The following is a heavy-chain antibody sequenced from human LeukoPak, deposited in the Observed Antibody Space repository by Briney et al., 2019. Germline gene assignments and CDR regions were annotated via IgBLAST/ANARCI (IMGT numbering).Heavy chain of an antibody. V-gene: IGHV5-51*01. CDR1: GYSFTSYW. CDR3: ARRGYCSGGSCFSNAFDI. Sequence: GESLKISCKGSGYSFTSYWIGWVRQMPGKGLEWMGIIYPGDSDTRTSPSFQGQVTISADKSISTAYLQWSGLKASDTAMYYCARRGYCSGGSCFSNAFDIWGQGTMVTVSS. J-gene: IGHJ3*02. CDR2: IYPGDSDT. D-gene: IGHD2-15*01.